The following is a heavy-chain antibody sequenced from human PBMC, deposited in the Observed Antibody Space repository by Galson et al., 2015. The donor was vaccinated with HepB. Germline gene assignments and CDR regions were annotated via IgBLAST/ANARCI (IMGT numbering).Heavy chain of an antibody. CDR2: FIPHLDRA. CDR3: ARGRVEEVVIIPGAVNHPRISYGLDV. J-gene: IGHJ6*04. V-gene: IGHV1-69*10. D-gene: IGHD2-2*01. CDR1: GSSFNSFT. Sequence: SVKVSCKASGSSFNSFTFSWVRQAPGQGLEWMGEFIPHLDRAKYTQQFRGRVTITADKSTATVFMDLRSLRSDDTAKYYCARGRVEEVVIIPGAVNHPRISYGLDVWGKGPTVPVTS.